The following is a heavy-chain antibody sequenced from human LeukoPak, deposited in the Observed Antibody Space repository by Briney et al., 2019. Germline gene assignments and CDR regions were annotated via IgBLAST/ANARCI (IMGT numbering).Heavy chain of an antibody. CDR3: ARDPAPTVVTPEGGHY. D-gene: IGHD4-23*01. V-gene: IGHV1-2*02. J-gene: IGHJ4*02. CDR2: INPNSGGT. CDR1: GYTFTGYY. Sequence: RWASVKVSCKASGYTFTGYYMHWVRQAPGQGLEWMGWINPNSGGTKYAQKFQGRVTMTRDTSISTAYMELSRLRSDDTAVYYCARDPAPTVVTPEGGHYWGQGTLVTVSS.